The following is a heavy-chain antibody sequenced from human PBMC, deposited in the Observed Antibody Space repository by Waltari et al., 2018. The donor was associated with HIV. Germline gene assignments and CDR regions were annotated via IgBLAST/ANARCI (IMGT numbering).Heavy chain of an antibody. CDR1: GFSLSTSGMC. CDR2: IYWDDDK. Sequence: QVTLRESGPALVKPTQTLTLTCTFSGFSLSTSGMCVNWIRQPPGKALEWLGLIYWDDDKYYSTSLRSRLTISKDTSKNQVVLTMTNMDPVDTATYYCARIFDASGGYDTNYLDYWGQGTLVTVSS. V-gene: IGHV2-70*01. CDR3: ARIFDASGGYDTNYLDY. D-gene: IGHD3-10*01. J-gene: IGHJ4*02.